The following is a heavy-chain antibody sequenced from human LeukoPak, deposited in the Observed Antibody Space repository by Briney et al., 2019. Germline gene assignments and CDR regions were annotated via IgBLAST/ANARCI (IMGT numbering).Heavy chain of an antibody. CDR1: GFTFSSYG. J-gene: IGHJ4*02. CDR2: IRYDGSNK. Sequence: GGSLRLSCAASGFTFSSYGMHWVRQAPGKGLEWVAFIRYDGSNKYYADSVEGRFTISRDNSKNTLYLQMNSLRAEDTAVYYYAKVRHITMIVVVINNYWGQGTLVTVSS. D-gene: IGHD3-22*01. CDR3: AKVRHITMIVVVINNY. V-gene: IGHV3-30*02.